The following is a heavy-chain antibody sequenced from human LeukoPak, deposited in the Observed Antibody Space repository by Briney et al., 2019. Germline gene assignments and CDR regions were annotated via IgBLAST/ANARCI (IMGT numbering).Heavy chain of an antibody. CDR2: INHSGST. V-gene: IGHV4-34*01. CDR3: ARHWAWGTSIWLGEFFPFDY. J-gene: IGHJ4*02. Sequence: PSETLSLTCAVYGGSFSGYYWSWIRQPPGKGLEWIGEINHSGSTNYNPSLKSRVTISVDTSKNQFSLKLSSVTAADTAVYYCARHWAWGTSIWLGEFFPFDYWGQGTLVTVSS. CDR1: GGSFSGYY. D-gene: IGHD3-10*01.